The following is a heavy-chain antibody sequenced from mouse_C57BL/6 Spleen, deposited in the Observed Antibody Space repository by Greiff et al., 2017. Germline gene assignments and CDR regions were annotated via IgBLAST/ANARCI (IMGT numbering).Heavy chain of an antibody. D-gene: IGHD1-1*01. CDR2: IYPGDGDT. V-gene: IGHV1-80*01. CDR3: ARDGGSGRGFAY. J-gene: IGHJ3*01. Sequence: VQLQQSGAELVKPGASVKISCKASGYAFRSYWLNWVKQRPGKGLEWIGQIYPGDGDTNYNGKFKGKATLTADKSSSTAYMQLSSLTSESSAVSFCARDGGSGRGFAYWGQGTLVTVSA. CDR1: GYAFRSYW.